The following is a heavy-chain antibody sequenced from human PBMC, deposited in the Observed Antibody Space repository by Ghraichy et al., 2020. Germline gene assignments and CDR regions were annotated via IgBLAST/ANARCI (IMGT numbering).Heavy chain of an antibody. V-gene: IGHV3-23*01. D-gene: IGHD2-2*01. Sequence: GGSLRLSCAASGFTFSSYAMSWVRQAPGKGLEWVSAISGRGGSTYYADSVKGRFTISRDNSKNTLYLEMNSLRAEDTAVYYCAKWCSSTSCSHFDYWGQGTLVTVSS. CDR2: ISGRGGST. J-gene: IGHJ4*02. CDR1: GFTFSSYA. CDR3: AKWCSSTSCSHFDY.